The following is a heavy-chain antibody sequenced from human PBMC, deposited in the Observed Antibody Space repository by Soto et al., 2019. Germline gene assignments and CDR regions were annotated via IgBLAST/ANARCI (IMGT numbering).Heavy chain of an antibody. CDR2: ISGSGGST. D-gene: IGHD3-16*02. CDR1: GFTFSSYA. J-gene: IGHJ4*01. Sequence: GGSLRLSCAASGFTFSSYAMNWVRQAPGKGLEWVSAISGSGGSTYYADSVKGRFTISRDSSKNTLYLQMNSLRAEDTAVYYCTTDSYITIVIIRFDYWGHGTLVTVSS. CDR3: TTDSYITIVIIRFDY. V-gene: IGHV3-23*01.